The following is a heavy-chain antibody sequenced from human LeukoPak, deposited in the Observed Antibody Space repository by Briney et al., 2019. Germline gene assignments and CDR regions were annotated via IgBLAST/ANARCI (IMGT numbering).Heavy chain of an antibody. CDR1: GGSFSCYY. V-gene: IGHV4-34*01. Sequence: PSETLSLTCAVYGGSFSCYYWSWIRQPPGKGLEWIGEINHSGSTNYNPSLKSRVTISVDTSKNQFSLKLSSVTAADTAVYYCARVWGLGGNSRSGYYFDYWGQGTLVTVSS. CDR2: INHSGST. J-gene: IGHJ4*02. CDR3: ARVWGLGGNSRSGYYFDY. D-gene: IGHD4-23*01.